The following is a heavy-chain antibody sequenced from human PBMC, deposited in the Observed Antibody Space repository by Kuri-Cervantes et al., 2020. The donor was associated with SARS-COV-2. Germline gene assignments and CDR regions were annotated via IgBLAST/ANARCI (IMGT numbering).Heavy chain of an antibody. CDR2: IYDDGTT. CDR1: GTSLRGGPNS. V-gene: IGHV4-61*01. CDR3: ARNPPRYYYDSSGPSGGWFDP. D-gene: IGHD3-22*01. J-gene: IGHJ5*02. Sequence: SETLSLTCTVTGTSLRGGPNSWNWIRQSPGKGLEWIGYIYDDGTTSYKPSLRSRLTISLDTSKNQFSLKLSSVTAADTAVYYCARNPPRYYYDSSGPSGGWFDPWGQGTLVTVSS.